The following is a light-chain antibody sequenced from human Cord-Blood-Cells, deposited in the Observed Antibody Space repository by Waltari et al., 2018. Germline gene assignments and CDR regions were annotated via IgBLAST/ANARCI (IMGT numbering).Light chain of an antibody. CDR2: LEGSGSY. CDR1: SGHSSYI. J-gene: IGLJ3*02. Sequence: QPVLTQSSSASASLGSSVKLTCTLSSGHSSYIIAWHQQQPGKAPRYLMKLEGSGSYNKGSGVPDRFAGSSSGADRYLTISNLQSEDEADYYCETWHSNTGVFGGGTKLTVL. CDR3: ETWHSNTGV. V-gene: IGLV4-60*03.